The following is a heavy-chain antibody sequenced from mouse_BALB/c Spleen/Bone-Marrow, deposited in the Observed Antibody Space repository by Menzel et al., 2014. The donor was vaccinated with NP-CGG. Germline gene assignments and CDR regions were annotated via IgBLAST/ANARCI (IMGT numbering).Heavy chain of an antibody. V-gene: IGHV5-6-3*01. CDR3: ARPYRYYFDY. Sequence: EVKLVDSGGGLVQPGGSLKLSCAASGFTFSSYGMSWVRQTPDKRLELVATINSNGGSTYYPDSVKGRFTISRDSAKSTLYLQMSSLKSEDTAMYYCARPYRYYFDYWGQGTTLTVSS. J-gene: IGHJ2*01. D-gene: IGHD2-14*01. CDR1: GFTFSSYG. CDR2: INSNGGST.